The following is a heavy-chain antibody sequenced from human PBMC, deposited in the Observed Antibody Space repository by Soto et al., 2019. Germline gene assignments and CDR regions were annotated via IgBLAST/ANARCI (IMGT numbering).Heavy chain of an antibody. CDR1: GGSISSSSYY. J-gene: IGHJ6*01. CDR2: SYDSGST. Sequence: SESLSLTCTVAGGSISSSSYYWGWIRQPPGKGLEWIGSSYDSGSTYYNPSLKSRVTISVNTSKIQFSLKLRSVTAADTAVYYCPKVATWLYYYNGMDGCRQGTTVTACS. V-gene: IGHV4-39*01. D-gene: IGHD2-15*01. CDR3: PKVATWLYYYNGMDG.